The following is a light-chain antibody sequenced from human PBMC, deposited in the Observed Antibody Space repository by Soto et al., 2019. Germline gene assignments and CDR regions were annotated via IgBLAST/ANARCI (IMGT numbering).Light chain of an antibody. CDR2: DAS. V-gene: IGKV1-33*01. J-gene: IGKJ3*01. Sequence: DIQMTQSPSSLSASVGDRVTITCQASQDISNYLNWYQQKPGKAPKLLIYDASNLETGVPSRFSGSGSGTDFQXAICRLPHEDIAKDYCKQYDNLPPTFCPGTKVDIK. CDR1: QDISNY. CDR3: KQYDNLPPT.